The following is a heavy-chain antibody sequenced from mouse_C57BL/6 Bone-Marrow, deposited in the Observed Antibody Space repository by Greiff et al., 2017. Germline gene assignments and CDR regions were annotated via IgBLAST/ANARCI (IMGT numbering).Heavy chain of an antibody. Sequence: QVQLQQSGPGLVAPSQSLSITCTVSGFSLTSYGVHWVRQPPGKGLEWLVVIWSDGSTTYNSALKSRLSISKDNSKSQVFLKMNSLQTDDTAMYYWARHEVGGGGGGAMDYWGQGTSVTVSS. V-gene: IGHV2-6-1*01. CDR1: GFSLTSYG. CDR3: ARHEVGGGGGGAMDY. J-gene: IGHJ4*01. D-gene: IGHD1-1*02. CDR2: IWSDGST.